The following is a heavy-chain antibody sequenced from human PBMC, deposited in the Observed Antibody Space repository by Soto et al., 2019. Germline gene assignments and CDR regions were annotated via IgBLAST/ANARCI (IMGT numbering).Heavy chain of an antibody. V-gene: IGHV3-30-3*01. CDR1: GFTFSSYA. CDR2: ISYDGSNK. CDR3: ARPRPGDAFDI. D-gene: IGHD2-2*01. J-gene: IGHJ3*02. Sequence: QVQLVESGGGVVQPGRSLRLSCAASGFTFSSYAMHWVRQAPGKGLEWVAVISYDGSNKYYADSVKGRFTISRDNSKNTLYLQMNSLRAEDTAVYYCARPRPGDAFDIWGQGTMVTVSS.